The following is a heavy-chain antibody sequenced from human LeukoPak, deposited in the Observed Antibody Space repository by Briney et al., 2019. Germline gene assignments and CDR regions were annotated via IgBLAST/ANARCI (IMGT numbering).Heavy chain of an antibody. Sequence: GGSLRLSCAASGFTFDDYTMHWVRQAPGKGLEWVSLISWDGGSSYYADSVKGRFTISRDNSKNSLYLQMNSLRTEDTALYFCAKDHYYGSGSYSRWVYFDYWGQGTLVTVSS. D-gene: IGHD3-10*01. V-gene: IGHV3-43*01. CDR2: ISWDGGSS. J-gene: IGHJ4*02. CDR1: GFTFDDYT. CDR3: AKDHYYGSGSYSRWVYFDY.